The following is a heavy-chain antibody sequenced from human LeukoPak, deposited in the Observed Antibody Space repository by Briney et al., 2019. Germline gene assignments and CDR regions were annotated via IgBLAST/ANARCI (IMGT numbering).Heavy chain of an antibody. V-gene: IGHV1-18*01. CDR3: VIIAVADDAFDV. CDR2: ISAYNGNT. Sequence: GASVKASCKASGYTFTSYGISWVRQAPGQGLEWMGWISAYNGNTNYAQKLQGRVTMTTDTSTSTAYMDLNSLRSDDTAVYYCVIIAVADDAFDVWGQGTMVTVSS. J-gene: IGHJ3*01. D-gene: IGHD6-19*01. CDR1: GYTFTSYG.